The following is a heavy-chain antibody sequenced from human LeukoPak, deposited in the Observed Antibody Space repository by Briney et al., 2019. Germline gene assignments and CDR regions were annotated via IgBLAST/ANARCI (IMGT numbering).Heavy chain of an antibody. D-gene: IGHD2-15*01. Sequence: SETLSLTCTVSGGSISSSSYYWGWIRQPPGKGLEWIGSIYYSGTTYYNPSLKSRVTISVDTSKNQFSLRLSSMTAADTAVYYSARLYCSAGSFYLDNWGQGTLVTVSS. CDR3: ARLYCSAGSFYLDN. V-gene: IGHV4-39*01. CDR2: IYYSGTT. CDR1: GGSISSSSYY. J-gene: IGHJ4*02.